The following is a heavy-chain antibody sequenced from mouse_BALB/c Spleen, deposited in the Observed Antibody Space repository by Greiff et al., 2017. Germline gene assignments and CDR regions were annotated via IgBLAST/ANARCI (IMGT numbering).Heavy chain of an antibody. V-gene: IGHV14-3*02. Sequence: EVQLQQSGAELVKPGASVKLSCTASGFNIKDTYMHWVKQRPEQGLEWIGRIDPANGNTKYDPKFQGKATITADTSSNTAYLQLSSLTSEDTAVYYCAPYDYLYAMDYWGQGTSVTVSS. CDR2: IDPANGNT. J-gene: IGHJ4*01. CDR3: APYDYLYAMDY. CDR1: GFNIKDTY. D-gene: IGHD2-4*01.